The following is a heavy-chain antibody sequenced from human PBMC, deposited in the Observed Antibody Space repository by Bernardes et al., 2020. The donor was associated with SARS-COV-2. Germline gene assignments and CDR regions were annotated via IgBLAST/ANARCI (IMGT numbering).Heavy chain of an antibody. J-gene: IGHJ5*02. V-gene: IGHV4-39*01. D-gene: IGHD3-3*01. CDR2: HYYSGST. CDR1: GGSISSYSYY. CDR3: ARHARITIFGVVIIPSWCDP. Sequence: SETLSLTCTVSGGSISSYSYYWGWLRPPKGKGLEWIRSHYYSGSTYYNPSLKSRVTISVDTSKNQFSLKLSSVTAADTAVYYCARHARITIFGVVIIPSWCDPWGQGTRGTVSA.